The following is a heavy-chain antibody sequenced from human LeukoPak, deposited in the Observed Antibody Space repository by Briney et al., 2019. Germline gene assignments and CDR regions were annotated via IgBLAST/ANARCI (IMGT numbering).Heavy chain of an antibody. D-gene: IGHD2-2*01. CDR2: FSDGGDNK. J-gene: IGHJ4*02. Sequence: GRSLRLSCAASGFTFSSYAIHWVRQAPGKGLEWVAVFSDGGDNKFYADSVKGRFTISRDNSKNTLYLQMNSLRAEDTAVYYCAKDPSDCSSTSCHVPLDYWGQGTLVTVSS. V-gene: IGHV3-30*01. CDR1: GFTFSSYA. CDR3: AKDPSDCSSTSCHVPLDY.